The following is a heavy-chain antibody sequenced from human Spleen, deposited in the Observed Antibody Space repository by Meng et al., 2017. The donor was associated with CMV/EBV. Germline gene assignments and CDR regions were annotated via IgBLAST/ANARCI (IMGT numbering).Heavy chain of an antibody. CDR2: IKSGTDGGTV. CDR1: GFTFSIAW. V-gene: IGHV3-15*01. J-gene: IGHJ4*02. Sequence: GGSLRLSCTASGFTFSIAWMTWVRQAPGKGLEWVGRIKSGTDGGTVDSAAPLKGRFTISRDNAKNSLYLQMNSLRAEDTAVYYCASIRLGYCSGGSCYPAPREDYGDYPVWGPIDYWGQGTLVTVSS. D-gene: IGHD2-15*01. CDR3: ASIRLGYCSGGSCYPAPREDYGDYPVWGPIDY.